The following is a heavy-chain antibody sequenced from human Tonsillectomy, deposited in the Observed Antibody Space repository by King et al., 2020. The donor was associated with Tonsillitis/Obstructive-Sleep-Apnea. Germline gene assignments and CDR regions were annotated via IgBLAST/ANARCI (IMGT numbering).Heavy chain of an antibody. D-gene: IGHD5-18*01. Sequence: QLVQSGAEVKKPGASVKVSCKASGYTFTDYYMHWVRQAPGQGLEWMGWINPNSGGTDSAQKFRGRVTMTRDTSISTAYMELSSLTSDDTAVYYCARGPRGYSYGSVDYWGQGTLVTASS. V-gene: IGHV1-2*02. CDR1: GYTFTDYY. CDR3: ARGPRGYSYGSVDY. CDR2: INPNSGGT. J-gene: IGHJ4*02.